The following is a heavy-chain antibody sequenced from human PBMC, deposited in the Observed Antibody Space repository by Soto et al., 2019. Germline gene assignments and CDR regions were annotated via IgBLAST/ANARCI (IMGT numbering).Heavy chain of an antibody. CDR3: ARMTTVVTLDY. V-gene: IGHV1-3*05. Sequence: QVQLVQSGAEEKKPGASVKVSCKASGYTFTSYAMHWVRQAPGQRLEWMGWINAGNGNTKYSQKFQGRGTFTRDTTASTAYMELSSLRSEDTAVYYCARMTTVVTLDYWGQGTLVTVSS. CDR2: INAGNGNT. D-gene: IGHD4-17*01. J-gene: IGHJ4*02. CDR1: GYTFTSYA.